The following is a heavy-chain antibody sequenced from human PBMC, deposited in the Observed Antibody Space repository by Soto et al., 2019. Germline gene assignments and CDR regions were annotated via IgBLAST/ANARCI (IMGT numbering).Heavy chain of an antibody. CDR2: IYYSGST. D-gene: IGHD5-12*01. Sequence: SETLSLTCTVSGGSISSGGYYWSGIRQHPGKGLEWIGYIYYSGSTYYNPSLKSRVTISVDTSKNQFSLKLSSVTAADTAVYYCARDFRGHSGYEWFDPWGQGTLVTVSS. V-gene: IGHV4-31*03. CDR3: ARDFRGHSGYEWFDP. CDR1: GGSISSGGYY. J-gene: IGHJ5*02.